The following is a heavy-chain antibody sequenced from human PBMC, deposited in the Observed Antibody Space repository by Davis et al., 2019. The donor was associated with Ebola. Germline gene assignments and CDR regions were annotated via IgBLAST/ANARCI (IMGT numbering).Heavy chain of an antibody. Sequence: MPSETLSLTCAVYGGSFSYYYWSWIRQPPGKGLEWLGEINHSGSTNYNASLKSRVTISVDTSKNQVSLKLSSVTAADTAVYYCARVGSYVWFDPWGQGTLVTVSS. V-gene: IGHV4-34*01. J-gene: IGHJ5*02. CDR1: GGSFSYYY. D-gene: IGHD3-16*01. CDR3: ARVGSYVWFDP. CDR2: INHSGST.